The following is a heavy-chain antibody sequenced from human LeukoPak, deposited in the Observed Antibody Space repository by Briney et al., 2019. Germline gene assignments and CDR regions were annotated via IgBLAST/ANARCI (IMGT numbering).Heavy chain of an antibody. CDR2: IEQDGSEK. V-gene: IGHV3-7*01. CDR3: ARASYGGNA. CDR1: GFTFSTYW. Sequence: GGSPRLSCAASGFTFSTYWMSWVRQAPGKGLEWVANIEQDGSEKNYVDSVKGRFTISRDNAKNSLYLQMNSLKAEDTAVYYCARASYGGNAWGQGTLVTVSS. D-gene: IGHD4-23*01. J-gene: IGHJ5*02.